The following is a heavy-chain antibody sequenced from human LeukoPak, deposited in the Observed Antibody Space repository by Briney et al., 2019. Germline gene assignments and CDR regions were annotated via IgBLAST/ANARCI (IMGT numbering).Heavy chain of an antibody. Sequence: GRSLRLSCAASGFTFSSYGMHWVRQAPGKGLEWVAVISYDGSNKYYADSVKGRFTISRDNSKNTLYLQMNSLRAEDTAVYYCARDPTTVTKGFDVWGQGTMVTVSS. D-gene: IGHD4-17*01. V-gene: IGHV3-30*03. CDR3: ARDPTTVTKGFDV. J-gene: IGHJ3*01. CDR1: GFTFSSYG. CDR2: ISYDGSNK.